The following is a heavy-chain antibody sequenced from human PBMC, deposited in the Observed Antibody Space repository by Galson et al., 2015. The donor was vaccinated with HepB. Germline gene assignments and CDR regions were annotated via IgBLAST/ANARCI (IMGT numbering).Heavy chain of an antibody. CDR1: GFTFSSYS. V-gene: IGHV3-21*01. CDR2: ISSSSYI. CDR3: AREKDRITMVRGVPDY. D-gene: IGHD3-10*01. J-gene: IGHJ4*02. Sequence: SLRLSCAASGFTFSSYSMNWVRQAPGKGLEWVSSISSSSYIYYADSVKGRFTISRDNAKNSLYLQMNSLRAEDTAVYYCAREKDRITMVRGVPDYWGQGTLVTVSS.